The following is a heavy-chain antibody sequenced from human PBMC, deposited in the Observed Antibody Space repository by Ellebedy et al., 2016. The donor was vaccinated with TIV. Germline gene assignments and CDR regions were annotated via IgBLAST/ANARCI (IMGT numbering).Heavy chain of an antibody. Sequence: PGGSLRLSCAASGFTFSSYWMHWVRQAPGKGLVWVARINSDGSSTSYADSVNGRFTISRDNAKNTLYLQMNSLRVEDPAVYYCARAAGAFDIWGQGTMVTVSS. D-gene: IGHD1-14*01. CDR3: ARAAGAFDI. V-gene: IGHV3-74*01. CDR1: GFTFSSYW. CDR2: INSDGSST. J-gene: IGHJ3*02.